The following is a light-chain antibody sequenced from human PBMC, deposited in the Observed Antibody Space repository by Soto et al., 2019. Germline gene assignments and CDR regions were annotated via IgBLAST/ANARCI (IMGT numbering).Light chain of an antibody. V-gene: IGLV2-23*02. CDR1: RFDFGSYNL. CDR3: CSYAGSSSLYV. CDR2: EVS. Sequence: ASGKVVHVRGSLFFTTRTRFDFGSYNLVSWYQQHPGKAPKLMIYEVSKRPSGVSNRFSGSKSGNTASLTISGLQAEDEADYYCCSYAGSSSLYVFVTGTKVTVL. J-gene: IGLJ1*01.